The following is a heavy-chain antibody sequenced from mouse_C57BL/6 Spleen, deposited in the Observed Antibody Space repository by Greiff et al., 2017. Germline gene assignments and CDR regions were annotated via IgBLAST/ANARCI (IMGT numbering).Heavy chain of an antibody. D-gene: IGHD1-1*01. CDR1: GYTFTNYW. CDR2: IYPGGGYT. Sequence: QVQLQQSGAELVRPGTSVKMSCKASGYTFTNYWIGWAKQRPGHGLEWIGDIYPGGGYTNYNEKFKGKATLTADKSSSTAYMQFSSLTSEDSAIYYCARSGDFYGSSYDWYFDVWGTGTTVTVSS. V-gene: IGHV1-63*01. CDR3: ARSGDFYGSSYDWYFDV. J-gene: IGHJ1*03.